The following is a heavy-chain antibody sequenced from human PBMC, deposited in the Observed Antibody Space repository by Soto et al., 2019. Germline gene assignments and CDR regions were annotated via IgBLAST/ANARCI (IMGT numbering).Heavy chain of an antibody. J-gene: IGHJ6*02. CDR3: ARFPPRGHYDFWSGRRYYYYGMDV. Sequence: NPSETLSLTCAVYGGSFSGYYWSWIRQPPGKGLEWIGEINHSGSTNYNPSLKSRVTISVDTSKNQFSLKLSSVTAADTAVYYCARFPPRGHYDFWSGRRYYYYGMDVWGQGTTVTVSS. D-gene: IGHD3-3*01. CDR2: INHSGST. V-gene: IGHV4-34*01. CDR1: GGSFSGYY.